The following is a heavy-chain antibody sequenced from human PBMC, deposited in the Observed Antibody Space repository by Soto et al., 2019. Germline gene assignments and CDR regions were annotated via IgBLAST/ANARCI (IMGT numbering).Heavy chain of an antibody. CDR2: IYHSGST. CDR1: GGSISSGGYS. J-gene: IGHJ4*02. V-gene: IGHV4-30-2*01. CDR3: ARGPRQINYYGSGSYLGHFDD. D-gene: IGHD3-10*01. Sequence: TLSLTCAVSGGSISSGGYSWSWIRQPPGKGLEWIGYIYHSGSTYYNPSLKSRVTISVDRSKNQFSLKLSSATAADTAVYYCARGPRQINYYGSGSYLGHFDDWGQGTLVTVSS.